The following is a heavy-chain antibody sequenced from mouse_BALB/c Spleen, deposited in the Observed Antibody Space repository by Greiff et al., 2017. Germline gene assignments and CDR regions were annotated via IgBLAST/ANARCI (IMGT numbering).Heavy chain of an antibody. CDR3: ARQLGLRDWFAY. V-gene: IGHV1-80*01. CDR1: GYAFSSYW. Sequence: VQLVESGAELVRPGSSVKISCKASGYAFSSYWMNWVKQRPGQGLEWIGQIYPGDGDTNYNGKFKGKATLTADKSSSTAYMQLSSLTSEDSAVYFCARQLGLRDWFAYWGQGTLVTVSA. CDR2: IYPGDGDT. D-gene: IGHD3-1*01. J-gene: IGHJ3*01.